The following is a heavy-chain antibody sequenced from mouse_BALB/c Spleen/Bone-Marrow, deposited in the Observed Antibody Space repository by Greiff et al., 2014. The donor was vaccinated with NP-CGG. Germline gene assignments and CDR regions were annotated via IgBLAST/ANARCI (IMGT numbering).Heavy chain of an antibody. V-gene: IGHV1-69*02. J-gene: IGHJ4*01. CDR3: ALIYYGNYDYAMDY. CDR2: IDPSDSYT. D-gene: IGHD2-1*01. Sequence: VQLQESGAELVKPGASVKLSCKASGYTFTSYWMHWVKQRPGQGLEWIGEIDPSDSYTNYNQKFKGKATLTVDKSSSTAYMQLSSLTSEDSAVYYCALIYYGNYDYAMDYWGQGTSVTVSP. CDR1: GYTFTSYW.